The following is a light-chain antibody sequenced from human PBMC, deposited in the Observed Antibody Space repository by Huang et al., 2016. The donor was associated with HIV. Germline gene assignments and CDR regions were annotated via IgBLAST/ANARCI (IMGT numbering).Light chain of an antibody. CDR1: QDINNY. CDR3: LQHLSYPPA. V-gene: IGKV1-17*03. Sequence: DIQMTQSPSAMSASVGDRVNITCRANQDINNYLLWFQQKPGKVPKRLIYAASNLPSGVPSRFSGSGSWTEFTLTISNLHPEDFATYYCLQHLSYPPAFGQGTRLEIK. J-gene: IGKJ5*01. CDR2: AAS.